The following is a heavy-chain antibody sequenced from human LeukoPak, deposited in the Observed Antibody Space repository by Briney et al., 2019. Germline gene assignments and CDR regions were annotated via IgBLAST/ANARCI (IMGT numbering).Heavy chain of an antibody. V-gene: IGHV1-2*06. CDR1: GYTFTGYY. J-gene: IGHJ6*02. CDR2: INPNSGGT. Sequence: ASVKVSCKASGYTFTGYYMHWVRQAPGQGLEWMGRINPNSGGTNYAQKFQGRVTMTRDTSISTAYMELSRLRSEDTAVYYCAREGVEYCSSTSCYYYYGMDVWGQGTTVTVSS. CDR3: AREGVEYCSSTSCYYYYGMDV. D-gene: IGHD2-2*01.